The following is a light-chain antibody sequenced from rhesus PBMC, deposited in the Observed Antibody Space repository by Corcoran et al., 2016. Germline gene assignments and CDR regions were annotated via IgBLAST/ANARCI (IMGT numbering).Light chain of an antibody. Sequence: DIQMTQSPSSLSASLGDRVTITCRASQGISDWLAWYQQKPGKAPKLLIYRASNLETGVPSSFRGSGSWTDFTLTISSLQPEDIATYYCQQHDNSPPWTFGQGTKVEIK. J-gene: IGKJ1*01. CDR1: QGISDW. V-gene: IGKV1-69*01. CDR3: QQHDNSPPWT. CDR2: RAS.